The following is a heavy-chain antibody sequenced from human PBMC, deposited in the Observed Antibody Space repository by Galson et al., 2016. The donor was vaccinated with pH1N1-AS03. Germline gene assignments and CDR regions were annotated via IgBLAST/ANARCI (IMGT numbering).Heavy chain of an antibody. Sequence: LSCAASGFTFTSYSMNWVRQAPGVGLEWVSSISSSSDYTHYADSVKGRFTISRDNAKNSLYLQMNSLRAEDTAVYYCVRDLGTVTVNWFDPWGQGTLVTVSS. CDR3: VRDLGTVTVNWFDP. D-gene: IGHD4-17*01. CDR2: ISSSSDYT. J-gene: IGHJ5*02. CDR1: GFTFTSYS. V-gene: IGHV3-21*01.